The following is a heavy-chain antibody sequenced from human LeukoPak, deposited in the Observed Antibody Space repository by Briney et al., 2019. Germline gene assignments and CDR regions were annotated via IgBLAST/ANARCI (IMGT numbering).Heavy chain of an antibody. V-gene: IGHV3-7*01. CDR3: ARTGKVATIPWLFDY. Sequence: GGSLRLSCAASGFTFSSYWMSWVRQAPGKGLEWVANIKQDGSEKYYVDSVKGRFTISRDNAKNSLYPQMNSLRAEDTAVYYCARTGKVATIPWLFDYWGQGTLVTVSS. D-gene: IGHD5-12*01. CDR1: GFTFSSYW. CDR2: IKQDGSEK. J-gene: IGHJ4*02.